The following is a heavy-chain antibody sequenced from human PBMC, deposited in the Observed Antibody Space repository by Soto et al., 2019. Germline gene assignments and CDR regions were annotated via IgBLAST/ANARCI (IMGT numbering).Heavy chain of an antibody. J-gene: IGHJ5*02. CDR1: GFTFSSYG. V-gene: IGHV3-30*18. D-gene: IGHD6-13*01. CDR2: ISYDGSNK. CDR3: AKKKTAGKSWGAPWFDP. Sequence: GGSLRLSCAASGFTFSSYGMHWVRRAPGKGLEWVAVISYDGSNKYYADSVKGRFTISRDNSKNTLYLQMNSLRAEDTAVYYCAKKKTAGKSWGAPWFDPWGQGTLVTVSS.